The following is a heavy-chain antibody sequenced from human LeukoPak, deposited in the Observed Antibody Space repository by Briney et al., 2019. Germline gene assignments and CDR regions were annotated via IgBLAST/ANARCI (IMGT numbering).Heavy chain of an antibody. Sequence: GASVTVSCKASGYTFTSYAMHWVRQAPGQRLEWMGWINAGNGNTKYSQKFQGGVTITRDTSASTAYMELSSLGSEDTAVYYCARPLYSSSWYDYWGQGTLVTVSS. CDR3: ARPLYSSSWYDY. CDR2: INAGNGNT. D-gene: IGHD6-13*01. V-gene: IGHV1-3*01. CDR1: GYTFTSYA. J-gene: IGHJ4*02.